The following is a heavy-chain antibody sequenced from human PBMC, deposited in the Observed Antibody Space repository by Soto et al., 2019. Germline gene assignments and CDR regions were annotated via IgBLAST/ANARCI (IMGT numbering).Heavy chain of an antibody. CDR2: SIGTGINT. CDR1: GFTFSDYA. J-gene: IGHJ4*02. CDR3: VKAPLISCSGTKCYHFDS. V-gene: IGHV3-23*01. Sequence: PGGSLRLSCAASGFTFSDYAMNWVRQAPGKRMEWVASSIGTGINTYHADSVRGRFTISRGNSKSTLFLQMDSLRVEDTALYYCVKAPLISCSGTKCYHFDSWGQGTLVTVSS. D-gene: IGHD2-8*01.